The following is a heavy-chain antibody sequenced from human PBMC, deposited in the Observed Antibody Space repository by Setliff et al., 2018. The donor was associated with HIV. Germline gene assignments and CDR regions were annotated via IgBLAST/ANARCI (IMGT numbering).Heavy chain of an antibody. Sequence: GGSLRLSCTASGFTFSRYSMNWVRQAPGKGLEWVASITADSKIRSYAESVKGRFTISRDNAKNSVYLQVNSLRVEDTAMYYCARDQDWAFDYWGQGTLVTVSS. D-gene: IGHD3-9*01. CDR3: ARDQDWAFDY. V-gene: IGHV3-48*01. CDR1: GFTFSRYS. CDR2: ITADSKIR. J-gene: IGHJ4*02.